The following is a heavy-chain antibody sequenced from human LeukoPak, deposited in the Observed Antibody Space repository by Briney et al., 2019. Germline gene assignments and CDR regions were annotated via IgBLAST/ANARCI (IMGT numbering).Heavy chain of an antibody. CDR2: FEPEDGET. D-gene: IGHD2-15*01. J-gene: IGHJ3*02. CDR3: ATDTQVVWAFDI. V-gene: IGHV1-24*01. CDR1: GYTLTELS. Sequence: ASVKVSCKVSGYTLTELSMHWVRQAPGKGLEWMGGFEPEDGETIYAQKFQGRVTMTEDTSTDTAYMELSSLRSEDTAVYYCATDTQVVWAFDIWGQGTMVTVSS.